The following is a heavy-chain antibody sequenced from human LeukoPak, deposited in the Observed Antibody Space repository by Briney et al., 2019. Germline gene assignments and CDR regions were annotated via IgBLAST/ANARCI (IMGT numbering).Heavy chain of an antibody. V-gene: IGHV3-48*03. J-gene: IGHJ3*02. CDR2: ISSSGNTI. CDR3: ARDTSYYGSGSSVDAFDI. Sequence: GGSLRLSCAASGFTFSSYEMNWVHQAPGKGLEWVSYISSSGNTIYYADSLKGRFTISRDNAKNSLYLQMNSLRAEDTAAYYCARDTSYYGSGSSVDAFDIWGQGTMVTVSS. D-gene: IGHD3-10*01. CDR1: GFTFSSYE.